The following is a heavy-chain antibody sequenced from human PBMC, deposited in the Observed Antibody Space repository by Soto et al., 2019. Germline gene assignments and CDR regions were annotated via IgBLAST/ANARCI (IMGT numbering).Heavy chain of an antibody. Sequence: PSETLCLTCTVSGGSISSGGYYWSWIRQHPGKGLEWIGYIYYSGSTYYNPSLKSRVTISVDTSKNQFSLKLSSVTAADTAVYYCARKQQLVRADNWFDPWGQGTMVTVSS. J-gene: IGHJ5*01. D-gene: IGHD6-13*01. V-gene: IGHV4-31*03. CDR3: ARKQQLVRADNWFDP. CDR1: GGSISSGGYY. CDR2: IYYSGST.